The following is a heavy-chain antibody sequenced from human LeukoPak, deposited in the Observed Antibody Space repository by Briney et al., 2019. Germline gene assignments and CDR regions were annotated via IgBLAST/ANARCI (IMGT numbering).Heavy chain of an antibody. D-gene: IGHD1/OR15-1a*01. V-gene: IGHV3-33*01. J-gene: IGHJ5*02. CDR2: IWYDGSEQ. CDR1: GYTFSSHG. Sequence: GRSLTLSCRASGYTFSSHGLHWVRQAPGQGLEWVAVIWYDGSEQYYADSVKGRFSVSKDNSKNTLYLQMNSLRGEDTAVYYCAGILGTTVDLWGQGTQVTVAS. CDR3: AGILGTTVDL.